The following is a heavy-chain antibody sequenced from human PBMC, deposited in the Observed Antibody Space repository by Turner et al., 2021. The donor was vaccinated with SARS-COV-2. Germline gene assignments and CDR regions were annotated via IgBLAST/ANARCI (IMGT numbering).Heavy chain of an antibody. D-gene: IGHD3-10*01. V-gene: IGHV4-39*01. CDR2: IYYSGST. Sequence: QLQLQESGPGLVKPSETLSLTCPVSVCSIRSSSYYWGWIRQPPGKGLEWIGRIYYSGSTYYNPSLKSRVTISVDTSKNQFSLKLSSVTAADTAVYYCARLPVGYYGSGSYYHYGMDVWGQGTTVTVSS. J-gene: IGHJ6*02. CDR1: VCSIRSSSYY. CDR3: ARLPVGYYGSGSYYHYGMDV.